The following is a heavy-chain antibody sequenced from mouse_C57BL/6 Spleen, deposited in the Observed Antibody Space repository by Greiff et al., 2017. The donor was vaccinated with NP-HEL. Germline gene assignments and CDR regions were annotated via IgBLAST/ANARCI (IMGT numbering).Heavy chain of an antibody. CDR1: GYTFTSSW. J-gene: IGHJ1*03. V-gene: IGHV1-52*01. CDR3: ARKLGYWYFDV. CDR2: IDPSDSET. Sequence: VQLQQPGAELVRPGSSVKLSCKASGYTFTSSWMHWVKQRPIQGLEWIGNIDPSDSETHYNQKFKDKATLTVDKSSSTAYMQLSSLTSEDSAVYYCARKLGYWYFDVWGTGTTVTVSS. D-gene: IGHD4-1*01.